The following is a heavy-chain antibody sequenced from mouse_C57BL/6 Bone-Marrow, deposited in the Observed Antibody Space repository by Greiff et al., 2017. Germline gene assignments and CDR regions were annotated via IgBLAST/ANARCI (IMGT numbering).Heavy chain of an antibody. CDR1: GYTFTRYG. V-gene: IGHV1-81*01. J-gene: IGHJ4*01. Sequence: QVQLQQSGAELARPGASVKLSCKASGYTFTRYGISWVKQRTGQGLEWHGEIYPRSGNTYYNEKFKGKATLTPDKSSSTAYIALRSLTSEDSAVYFCESSEWDYWGQGTAVTVSS. CDR3: ESSEWDY. CDR2: IYPRSGNT.